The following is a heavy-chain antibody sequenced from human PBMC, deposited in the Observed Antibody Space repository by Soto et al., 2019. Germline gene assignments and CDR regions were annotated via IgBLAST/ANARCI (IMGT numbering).Heavy chain of an antibody. V-gene: IGHV4-4*02. J-gene: IGHJ5*02. Sequence: QVQLQESGPGLVKPSGTLSLTCAVSGGSFTSNNWWTWVRQPPGQGLEWIGEIYRTGSTNYNPSLKSRVTFSVDKSNNQFSLRLTSVTAADTAVYFCAREIVTAGGNNYFDPWGPGTLVTVSS. CDR3: AREIVTAGGNNYFDP. CDR1: GGSFTSNNW. D-gene: IGHD2-21*02. CDR2: IYRTGST.